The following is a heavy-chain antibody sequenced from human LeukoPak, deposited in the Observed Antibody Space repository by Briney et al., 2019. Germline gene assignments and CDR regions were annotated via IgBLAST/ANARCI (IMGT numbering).Heavy chain of an antibody. CDR1: GFTFSDYY. CDR3: ARGRNIVVVPAASHDY. J-gene: IGHJ4*02. D-gene: IGHD2-2*01. Sequence: GGSLRLSCAASGFTFSDYYMSWIRQAPGKGLEWDSYISSSGSTIYYADSVKGRFTISRDNAKNSLYLQMNSLRAEDTAVYYCARGRNIVVVPAASHDYWGQGTLVTVSS. CDR2: ISSSGSTI. V-gene: IGHV3-11*04.